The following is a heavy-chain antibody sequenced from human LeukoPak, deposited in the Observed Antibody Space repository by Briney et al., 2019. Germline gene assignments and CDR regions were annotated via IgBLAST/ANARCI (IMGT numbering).Heavy chain of an antibody. D-gene: IGHD6-13*01. J-gene: IGHJ4*02. CDR3: ARERVAAAGTKGADY. V-gene: IGHV4-38-2*02. CDR1: GYSISSGYY. Sequence: SETLSLTCAVSGYSISSGYYWGWIRQPPGKGLEWIGSIYHSGSTYYNPSLKSRVTISVDTSKNQFSLKLSSVTAADTAVYYCARERVAAAGTKGADYWGQGTLVTVSS. CDR2: IYHSGST.